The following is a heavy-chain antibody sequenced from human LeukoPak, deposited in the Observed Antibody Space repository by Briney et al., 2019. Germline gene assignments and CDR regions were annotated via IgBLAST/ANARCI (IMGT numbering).Heavy chain of an antibody. CDR3: ARGWSYCSSTSCPFDY. D-gene: IGHD2-2*01. V-gene: IGHV3-21*01. CDR2: ISSSSYI. Sequence: GGSLRLSCAASGFTFSSYNMNWVRQAPGKGLEWVSSISSSSYIYYADSVKGRFTIPRDNAKNSLYLQMNSLRAEDTAVYYCARGWSYCSSTSCPFDYWGQGTLVTVSS. J-gene: IGHJ4*02. CDR1: GFTFSSYN.